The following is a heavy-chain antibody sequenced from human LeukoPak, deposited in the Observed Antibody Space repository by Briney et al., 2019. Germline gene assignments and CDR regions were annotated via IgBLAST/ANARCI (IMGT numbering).Heavy chain of an antibody. CDR1: GFTFRTYW. J-gene: IGHJ5*02. V-gene: IGHV3-74*01. CDR3: ARVSYLDYNGRFDP. D-gene: IGHD3-10*01. Sequence: GGSLRLSCAVSGFTFRTYWMHWVRQVPGEGLVWVSRINEDGSITNYADSVKGRFTISRDNSENTLYLQMNGLTAEDTAMYYCARVSYLDYNGRFDPWGQGTLVIVSS. CDR2: INEDGSIT.